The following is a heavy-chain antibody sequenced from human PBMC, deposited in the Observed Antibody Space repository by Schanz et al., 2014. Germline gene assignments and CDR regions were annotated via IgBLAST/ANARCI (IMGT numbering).Heavy chain of an antibody. CDR3: ARGGPAYYFDD. V-gene: IGHV3-20*04. CDR1: GFSFTTYA. CDR2: IPWNGAAI. Sequence: EVQLLESGGGLVQPGGSLRLSCASSGFSFTTYAMSWVRQAPGKGLEWVSNIPWNGAAIGYAGSVRGRFTISRDSAKNSLYLQMNSLRAEDTAVYYCARGGPAYYFDDWGQGTLVTVSS. J-gene: IGHJ4*02.